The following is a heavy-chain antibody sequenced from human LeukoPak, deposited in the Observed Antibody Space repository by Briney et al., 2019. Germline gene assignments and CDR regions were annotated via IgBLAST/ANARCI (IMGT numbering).Heavy chain of an antibody. Sequence: SETLSLTCTASGGSISSYYWSWIRQPPGKGLEWIGYIYYSGSTNYNPSLKSRVTISVDTSKNQFSLKLSSVTAADTAVYYCARGRYYDSSGYQNYYYYGMDVWGQGTTVTVSS. CDR1: GGSISSYY. D-gene: IGHD3-22*01. CDR3: ARGRYYDSSGYQNYYYYGMDV. J-gene: IGHJ6*02. CDR2: IYYSGST. V-gene: IGHV4-59*01.